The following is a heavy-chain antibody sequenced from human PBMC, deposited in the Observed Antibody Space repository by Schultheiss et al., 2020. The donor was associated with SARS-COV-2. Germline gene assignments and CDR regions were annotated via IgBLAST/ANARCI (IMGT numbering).Heavy chain of an antibody. CDR3: ARGSSWYGAFDI. D-gene: IGHD6-13*01. CDR2: INHSGST. CDR1: GGSFSGHY. Sequence: ESLKISCAVYGGSFSGHYCNWIRQPPGKGLEWIGEINHSGSTNYNPSLKSLVTISVDTSKNQFSLKLSSVTAADTAVYYCARGSSWYGAFDIWGQGTMVTVSS. V-gene: IGHV4-34*01. J-gene: IGHJ3*02.